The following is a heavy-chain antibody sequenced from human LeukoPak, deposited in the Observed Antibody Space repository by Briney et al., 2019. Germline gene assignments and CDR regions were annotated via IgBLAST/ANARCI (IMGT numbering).Heavy chain of an antibody. D-gene: IGHD5-24*01. CDR1: GGTFSSYA. V-gene: IGHV1-69*04. CDR2: IIPIVGIA. Sequence: SVKVSCKASGGTFSSYAISWVRQAPGQGLEWMGTIIPIVGIANYAQKFQGRVTITADKSTSTAYMELSSLRSEDTAVYYCARDGEMATVYFDYWGQGTLVTVSS. J-gene: IGHJ4*02. CDR3: ARDGEMATVYFDY.